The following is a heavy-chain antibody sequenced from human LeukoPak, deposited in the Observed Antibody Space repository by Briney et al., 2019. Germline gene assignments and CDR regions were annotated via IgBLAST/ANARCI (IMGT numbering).Heavy chain of an antibody. CDR2: IISIFGTA. J-gene: IGHJ6*03. CDR1: GGTFSSYA. Sequence: SVKVSCKASGGTFSSYAISWVRQAPGQGLEWMGGIISIFGTANYAQKFQGRVTITADESTSTAYMELSSLRSEDTAVHYCARCMADCSSTSCYDYYYYYMDVWGKGTTVTVSS. V-gene: IGHV1-69*13. CDR3: ARCMADCSSTSCYDYYYYYMDV. D-gene: IGHD2-2*01.